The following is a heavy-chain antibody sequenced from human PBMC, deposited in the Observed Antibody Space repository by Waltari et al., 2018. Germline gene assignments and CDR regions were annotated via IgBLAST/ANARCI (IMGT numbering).Heavy chain of an antibody. V-gene: IGHV4-38-2*02. CDR3: ARDLSRTNYCGGDCYPDY. CDR2: IYHSGST. CDR1: GYSISSGYY. Sequence: QVQLQESGPGLVKPSETLSLTCAVSGYSISSGYYWGWIRQPPGQGLEWIGSIYHSGSTYYNPSLKSRVTISVDTSKNQFSLKLSSVTAADTAVYYCARDLSRTNYCGGDCYPDYWGQGTLVTVSS. J-gene: IGHJ4*02. D-gene: IGHD2-21*02.